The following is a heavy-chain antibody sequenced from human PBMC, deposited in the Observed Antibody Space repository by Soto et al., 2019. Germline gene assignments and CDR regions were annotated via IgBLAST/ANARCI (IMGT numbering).Heavy chain of an antibody. V-gene: IGHV3-13*01. J-gene: IGHJ2*01. CDR2: IGTAGDT. Sequence: GSLRLSCAASGFTFSSYDMHWVRQATGKGLEWVSAIGTAGDTYYPGSVKGRFTISRENAKNSLYLQMNSLRAGDTAVYYCARSGHGDHGDWYFDFRGPGLLVTVST. D-gene: IGHD3-10*01. CDR3: ARSGHGDHGDWYFDF. CDR1: GFTFSSYD.